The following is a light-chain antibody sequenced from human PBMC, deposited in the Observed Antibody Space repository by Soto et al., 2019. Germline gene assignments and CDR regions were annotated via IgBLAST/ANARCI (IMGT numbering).Light chain of an antibody. CDR3: QQYNNWPT. J-gene: IGKJ4*01. CDR2: GAS. CDR1: QRDSSN. Sequence: EIVMTQSPATLSVSPGERATLSCRASQRDSSNLARYQQKPRQAPSLLIYGASTRATGIPARFSGTGSVTEFTLPFSSLQSEDFAVYSCQQYNNWPTFGGGTKVDIK. V-gene: IGKV3-15*01.